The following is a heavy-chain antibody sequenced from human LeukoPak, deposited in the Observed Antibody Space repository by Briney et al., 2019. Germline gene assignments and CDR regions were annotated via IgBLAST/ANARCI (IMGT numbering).Heavy chain of an antibody. CDR2: INPNSGGT. CDR3: AGVKWLVLDFDY. D-gene: IGHD6-19*01. J-gene: IGHJ4*02. V-gene: IGHV1-2*02. CDR1: GYTFTGYY. Sequence: ASVKVSCKASGYTFTGYYTHWVRQAPGQGLEWMGWINPNSGGTIYAQKFQGRVTMTRDTSISTAYMELSRLRSDDTAVYYCAGVKWLVLDFDYWGQGTLVTVSS.